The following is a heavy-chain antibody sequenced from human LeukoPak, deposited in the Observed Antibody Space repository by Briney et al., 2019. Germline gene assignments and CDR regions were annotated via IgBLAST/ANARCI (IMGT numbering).Heavy chain of an antibody. J-gene: IGHJ5*02. CDR3: ARDMSYYYGSGSYPQGWFDP. D-gene: IGHD3-10*01. Sequence: SETLSLTCTVSGGSLSSYYWSWIRQPPGKGLEWIGYIYYSGSTNYNPSLKSRVTISVDTSKNQFSLKLSSVTAADTAVYYCARDMSYYYGSGSYPQGWFDPWGQGTLVTVSS. CDR2: IYYSGST. CDR1: GGSLSSYY. V-gene: IGHV4-59*01.